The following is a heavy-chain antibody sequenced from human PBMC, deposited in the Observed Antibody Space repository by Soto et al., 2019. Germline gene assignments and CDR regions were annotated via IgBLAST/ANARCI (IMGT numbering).Heavy chain of an antibody. V-gene: IGHV3-23*01. CDR2: ISGSGDRT. Sequence: EVQLLESGGGLVQPGGSLRLSCAASGFTFSSYAITWVRQAPGKGLEWVSVISGSGDRTYYADSVKGRFTISRDNSKNTLYLQMNSLRAVDTAVYYCASGRGRYFYYGMDVWGQGTTVTVSS. J-gene: IGHJ6*02. D-gene: IGHD1-26*01. CDR3: ASGRGRYFYYGMDV. CDR1: GFTFSSYA.